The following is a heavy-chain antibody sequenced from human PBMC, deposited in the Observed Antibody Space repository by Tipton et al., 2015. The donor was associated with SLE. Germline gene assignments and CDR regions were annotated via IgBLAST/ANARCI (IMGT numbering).Heavy chain of an antibody. CDR1: GGSISSYY. V-gene: IGHV4-59*01. CDR2: IYYSGGT. CDR3: AKEGYRSSGYFVY. Sequence: TLSLTCTVSGGSISSYYWCWIRQPPGKGLEWIGHIYYSGGTKYNPSPKSRVAISVDTSKNQFPLKLSSETAADTAVYYCAKEGYRSSGYFVYSGQRTLVTVAS. J-gene: IGHJ4*02. D-gene: IGHD6-13*01.